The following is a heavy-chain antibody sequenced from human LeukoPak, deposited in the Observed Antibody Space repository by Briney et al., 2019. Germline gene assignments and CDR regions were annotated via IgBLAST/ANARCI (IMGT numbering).Heavy chain of an antibody. Sequence: ASVKVSCKASGYTFTSYGISWVRQAPGQGLEWMGWISAYNGNTNYAQKLQGRVTMTTDTSTSTAYMELRSLRSDDTAVYYCARSPDKADYYDSSGPMTHFGYWGQGTLVTVSS. CDR3: ARSPDKADYYDSSGPMTHFGY. V-gene: IGHV1-18*01. CDR2: ISAYNGNT. J-gene: IGHJ4*02. D-gene: IGHD3-22*01. CDR1: GYTFTSYG.